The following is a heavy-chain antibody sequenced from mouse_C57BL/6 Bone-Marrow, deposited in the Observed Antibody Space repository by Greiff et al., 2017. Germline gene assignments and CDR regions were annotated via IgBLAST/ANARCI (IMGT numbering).Heavy chain of an antibody. CDR3: ARGDYYGSSYYAMDY. CDR2: INYDGSST. J-gene: IGHJ4*01. D-gene: IGHD1-1*01. CDR1: GFTFSDYY. V-gene: IGHV5-16*01. Sequence: ESEGGLVQPGSSMKLSCTASGFTFSDYYMAWVRQVPEKGLEWVANINYDGSSTYYLDSLKSRFIISRDNAKNILYLQMSSLKSEDTATYYCARGDYYGSSYYAMDYWGQGTSVTVSS.